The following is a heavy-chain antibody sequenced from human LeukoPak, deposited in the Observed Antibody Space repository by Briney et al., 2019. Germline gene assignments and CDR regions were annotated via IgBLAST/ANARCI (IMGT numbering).Heavy chain of an antibody. CDR2: ISSSSSYI. V-gene: IGHV3-21*01. Sequence: GGSLRLSCAASGFTFSSYSMNWVRQAPGKGLEWVSSISSSSSYIYYADSVKGRFTISRDNAKNSLYQQMNSLRAEDTAVYYCPRDSTTTVTTSSYFQHWGQGTLVTVSS. CDR3: PRDSTTTVTTSSYFQH. J-gene: IGHJ1*01. D-gene: IGHD4-17*01. CDR1: GFTFSSYS.